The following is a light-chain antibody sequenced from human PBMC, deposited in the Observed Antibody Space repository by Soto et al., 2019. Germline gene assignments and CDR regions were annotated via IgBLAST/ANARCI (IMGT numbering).Light chain of an antibody. CDR1: QGISSN. CDR3: QKLDAYPPWT. V-gene: IGKV1-9*01. Sequence: QLTQSPSSLSASVGDRVTLTCRASQGISSNLAWYQQKPGRAPKLLIFGASTLQGGVPSRFSGSGSGTDFTLTISSLQPEDFATYFCQKLDAYPPWTFGQGTKVDIK. J-gene: IGKJ1*01. CDR2: GAS.